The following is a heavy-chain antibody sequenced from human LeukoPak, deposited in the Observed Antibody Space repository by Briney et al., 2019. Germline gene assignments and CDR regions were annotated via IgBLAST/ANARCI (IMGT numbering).Heavy chain of an antibody. CDR1: GFTFSSYA. V-gene: IGHV3-30*03. D-gene: IGHD3-22*01. J-gene: IGHJ4*02. CDR3: ARELPPVVNFYFDS. Sequence: NPGRSLRLSCAASGFTFSSYAMHCVRQAPGKGLECVAGISYDGNNKYYADSVKGRFTISRDNSKNTLHLQMNSLRAEDTAVYYCARELPPVVNFYFDSWGQGTLVTVSS. CDR2: ISYDGNNK.